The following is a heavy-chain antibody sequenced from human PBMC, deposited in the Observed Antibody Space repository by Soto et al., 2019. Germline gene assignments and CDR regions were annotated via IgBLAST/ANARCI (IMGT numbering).Heavy chain of an antibody. CDR3: AKDSAVWFGILLNYFAS. V-gene: IGHV3-15*07. D-gene: IGHD3-10*01. CDR1: GFTFSNAW. Sequence: GGSLRLSCAASGFTFSNAWMNWVRQAPGKGLEWVGRIKSKTDGGTTDYAAPVKGRFTISRDDSKNTLYLQMNSLRAEDTATYYCAKDSAVWFGILLNYFASWGQGTLVTVSS. CDR2: IKSKTDGGTT. J-gene: IGHJ4*02.